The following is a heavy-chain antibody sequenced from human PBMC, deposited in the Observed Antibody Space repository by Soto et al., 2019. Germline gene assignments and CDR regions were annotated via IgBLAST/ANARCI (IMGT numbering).Heavy chain of an antibody. D-gene: IGHD3-22*01. CDR1: GFTFSHYD. CDR3: GRGYYETSGYHIVDY. Sequence: PGGSLRLSCVASGFTFSHYDMNWVRQAPGKGLEWVAYISDSGSTVKYVDSLKGRFTISRDNAKNSLFLQLSSLGAEDTATYYCGRGYYETSGYHIVDYWGPGNQVTVSS. CDR2: ISDSGSTV. V-gene: IGHV3-48*03. J-gene: IGHJ4*02.